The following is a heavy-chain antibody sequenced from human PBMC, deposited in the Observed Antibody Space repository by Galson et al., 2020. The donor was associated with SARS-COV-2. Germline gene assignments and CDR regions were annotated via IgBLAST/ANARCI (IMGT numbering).Heavy chain of an antibody. V-gene: IGHV4-31*03. CDR3: AREARYYGSSVYSDGMDV. CDR2: IYYSGST. D-gene: IGHD3-22*01. J-gene: IGHJ6*02. CDR1: GGSISSGGYY. Sequence: SETLSLTCTVSGGSISSGGYYWSWIRQHPGKGLEWIGYIYYSGSTYYNPSLKSRVTISVDTSKNQFSLKLSSVTAADTAVYYCAREARYYGSSVYSDGMDVWGQGTTVTVSS.